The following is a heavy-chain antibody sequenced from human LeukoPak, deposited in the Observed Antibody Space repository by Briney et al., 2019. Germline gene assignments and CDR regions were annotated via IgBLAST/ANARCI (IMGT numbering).Heavy chain of an antibody. Sequence: GGSLRLSCAASALTFSTYGMHWVRQAPGKGLEWVAFIRYDGDNKYYADSVKGRFTISRDNSKNTLYLEMNSLIPEDTALYYCAKPQEADLWVPDYWGQGTLVTVSS. CDR3: AKPQEADLWVPDY. D-gene: IGHD3-3*01. CDR1: ALTFSTYG. J-gene: IGHJ4*02. V-gene: IGHV3-30*02. CDR2: IRYDGDNK.